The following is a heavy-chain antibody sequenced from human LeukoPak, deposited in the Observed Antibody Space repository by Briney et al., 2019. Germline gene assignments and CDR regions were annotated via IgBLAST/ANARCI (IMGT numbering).Heavy chain of an antibody. V-gene: IGHV4-59*01. CDR1: GGSISSYY. D-gene: IGHD4-17*01. J-gene: IGHJ4*02. CDR3: ARLWDGDLDY. CDR2: IYYSGST. Sequence: SETLSLTCTVSGGSISSYYWSWIRQPPGKGLEWIGYIYYSGSTNYNPSLKSRVTISVDTSKNQVSLKLSSVTAADTAVYYCARLWDGDLDYWGQGTLVTVSS.